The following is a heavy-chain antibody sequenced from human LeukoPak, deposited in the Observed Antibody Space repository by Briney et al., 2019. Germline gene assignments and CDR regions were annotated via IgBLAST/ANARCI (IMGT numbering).Heavy chain of an antibody. CDR2: INLDGSVQ. Sequence: GGSLRPSCATSGFILSSYWMTWVRQAPGQGLEWVANINLDGSVQWYADSVKGRFTISRDNAKNSVYLQMNSLRAEDTAVYYCAREGGVADYWGQGTLVTVSS. D-gene: IGHD3-16*01. CDR1: GFILSSYW. J-gene: IGHJ4*02. CDR3: AREGGVADY. V-gene: IGHV3-7*01.